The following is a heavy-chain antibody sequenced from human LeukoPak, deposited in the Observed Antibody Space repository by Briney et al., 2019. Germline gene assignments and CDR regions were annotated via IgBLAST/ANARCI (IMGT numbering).Heavy chain of an antibody. CDR3: ARHPSGTDYGFDS. V-gene: IGHV3-21*01. CDR2: ISSSPSYI. D-gene: IGHD1-26*01. J-gene: IGHJ4*02. Sequence: PGGSLRLSCAASGFTFNAYSMNWVRQAPGKGLEWVSSISSSPSYIYYADSVKGRFTISRDNAQNSLFLRMSSLRAEDTAVYYCARHPSGTDYGFDSWGQGTLVTVSS. CDR1: GFTFNAYS.